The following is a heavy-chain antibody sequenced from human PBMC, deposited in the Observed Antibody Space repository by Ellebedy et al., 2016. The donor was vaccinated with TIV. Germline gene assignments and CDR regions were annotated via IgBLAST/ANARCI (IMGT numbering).Heavy chain of an antibody. J-gene: IGHJ3*02. CDR3: ATDGSYGDYRLPTHAFEI. D-gene: IGHD4-17*01. CDR2: TNQDGSKR. Sequence: GESLKISCAASGFTFNSYWMSWVRQAPGKGLEWVANTNQDGSKRYYVDSVKGRFTISRDNAKTSLYLQMNSLRADDTAVYYCATDGSYGDYRLPTHAFEIWGQGTMVTVSS. V-gene: IGHV3-7*01. CDR1: GFTFNSYW.